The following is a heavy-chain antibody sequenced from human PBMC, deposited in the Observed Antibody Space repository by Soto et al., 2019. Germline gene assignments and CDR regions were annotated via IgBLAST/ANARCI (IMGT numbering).Heavy chain of an antibody. V-gene: IGHV4-34*01. D-gene: IGHD3-10*01. Sequence: ASETLSLTCAVYGGSFSGYYWSWIRQPPGKGLEWIGEINHSGSTNYNPSLKSRVTISVDTSKNQFSLKLSSVTAADTAVYYCARSASKFGELLYWGQGTLVTVSS. CDR3: ARSASKFGELLY. CDR2: INHSGST. CDR1: GGSFSGYY. J-gene: IGHJ4*02.